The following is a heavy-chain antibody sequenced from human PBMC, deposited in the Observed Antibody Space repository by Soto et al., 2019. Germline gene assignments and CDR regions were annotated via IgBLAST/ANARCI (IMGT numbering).Heavy chain of an antibody. CDR2: IYYSGST. D-gene: IGHD2-15*01. J-gene: IGHJ5*02. V-gene: IGHV4-30-4*01. CDR1: GGSISSCDYY. Sequence: PSETLSLTCTVSGGSISSCDYYWSWIRQPPGKGLEWIGYIYYSGSTYYNPSLKSRVTISVDTSKNQFSLKLSSVTAADTAVYYCARGIVVVVAATRAPGGGWFDPWGQGTLVNVSS. CDR3: ARGIVVVVAATRAPGGGWFDP.